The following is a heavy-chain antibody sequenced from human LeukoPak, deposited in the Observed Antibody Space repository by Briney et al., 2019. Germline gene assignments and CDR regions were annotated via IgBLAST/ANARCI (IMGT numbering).Heavy chain of an antibody. CDR1: GYTFTGYY. V-gene: IGHV1-18*04. CDR2: ISAYNGNT. J-gene: IGHJ4*02. CDR3: ARGHSCCYPYASFN. D-gene: IGHD2-2*01. Sequence: ASVKVSCKASGYTFTGYYMHWVRQAPGQGLEWMGWISAYNGNTNSAQKFQGRITMTTDTSTNTAYMELTSLRSDDTAVYFCARGHSCCYPYASFNWGQGTLVTVSS.